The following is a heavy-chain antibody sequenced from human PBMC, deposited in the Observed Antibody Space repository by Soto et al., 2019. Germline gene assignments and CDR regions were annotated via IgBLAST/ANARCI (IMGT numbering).Heavy chain of an antibody. CDR3: ARTRSAWSDFLYYSLDV. D-gene: IGHD1-26*01. CDR2: ISYDSTKT. Sequence: QVQLVESGGGVVQPGRSLRLSCAASGFTFNSYGMHWVRQGPGNGLEWVAFISYDSTKTYYADSVKGRFTISRDNSNIGLYVQMNSLTGEDTAVYYCARTRSAWSDFLYYSLDVWGQGTTVTVSS. V-gene: IGHV3-30*03. J-gene: IGHJ6*02. CDR1: GFTFNSYG.